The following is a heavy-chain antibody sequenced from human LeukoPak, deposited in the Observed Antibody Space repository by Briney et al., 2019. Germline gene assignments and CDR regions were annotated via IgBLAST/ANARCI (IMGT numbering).Heavy chain of an antibody. CDR1: GGSFSGYY. CDR3: ARGGYCSRTSCYPYYYSGMDV. V-gene: IGHV4-59*01. D-gene: IGHD2-2*01. Sequence: SETLSLTCAVYGGSFSGYYWSWIRQPPGKGLEWIGYIYYSGSTNYNPSLKSRVTISVDTSKNQFSLKLSSVTAADTAVYYCARGGYCSRTSCYPYYYSGMDVWGQGTTVTVSS. CDR2: IYYSGST. J-gene: IGHJ6*02.